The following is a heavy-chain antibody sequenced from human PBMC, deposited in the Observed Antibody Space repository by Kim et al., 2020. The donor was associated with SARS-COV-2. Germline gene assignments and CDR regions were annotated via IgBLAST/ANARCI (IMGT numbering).Heavy chain of an antibody. V-gene: IGHV4-39*01. Sequence: SETLSLTCTVSGGSISSSSYYWGWIRQPPGKGLEWIGSIYYSGSTYYNPSLKSRVTISVDTSKNQFSLKLSSVTAADTAVYYCASGRIIGAPQFDYWGQGTLVTVSS. J-gene: IGHJ4*02. D-gene: IGHD2-15*01. CDR1: GGSISSSSYY. CDR2: IYYSGST. CDR3: ASGRIIGAPQFDY.